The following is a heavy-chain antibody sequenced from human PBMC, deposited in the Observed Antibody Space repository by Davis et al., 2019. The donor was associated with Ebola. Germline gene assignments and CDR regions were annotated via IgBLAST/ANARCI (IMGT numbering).Heavy chain of an antibody. Sequence: GESLKISCAASGFTFSSYAMSWVRQAPGKGLEWVSDISGSGGRTYYADSVKGRFTISRDNSKNTLYLQMNSLRAEDTAVYYCAKDKQSEDAANYFDYWGQGTLVTVSS. D-gene: IGHD6-19*01. CDR3: AKDKQSEDAANYFDY. CDR1: GFTFSSYA. J-gene: IGHJ4*02. CDR2: ISGSGGRT. V-gene: IGHV3-23*01.